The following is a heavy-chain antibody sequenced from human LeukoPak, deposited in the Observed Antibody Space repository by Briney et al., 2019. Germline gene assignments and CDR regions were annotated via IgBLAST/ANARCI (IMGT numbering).Heavy chain of an antibody. Sequence: PGGSLRPSCAASGFTFSSYGMHWVRQAPGKGLEWVAFIRYDGSNKYYADSVKGRFTISRDNSKNTLYLQMNSLRAEDTAVYYCPTTVTTLFDYWGQGTLVTVSS. CDR3: PTTVTTLFDY. D-gene: IGHD4-17*01. J-gene: IGHJ4*02. V-gene: IGHV3-30*02. CDR2: IRYDGSNK. CDR1: GFTFSSYG.